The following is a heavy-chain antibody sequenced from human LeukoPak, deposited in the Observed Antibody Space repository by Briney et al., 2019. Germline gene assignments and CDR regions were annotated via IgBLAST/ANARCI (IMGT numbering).Heavy chain of an antibody. CDR1: GFTFNTYW. V-gene: IGHV3-74*01. D-gene: IGHD4-11*01. CDR2: INSDGSST. Sequence: GGSLRLSCAVSGFTFNTYWMHWVRQAPGKSLEWVSRINSDGSSTTYGASLEGRFTVSRDNAKNTLYLHIDNLRAEDSAVYYCTRTTVTDDWYFDVWGRGTRVTVSS. CDR3: TRTTVTDDWYFDV. J-gene: IGHJ2*01.